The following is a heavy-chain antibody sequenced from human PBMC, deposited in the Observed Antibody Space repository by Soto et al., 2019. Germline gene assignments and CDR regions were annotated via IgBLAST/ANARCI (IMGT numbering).Heavy chain of an antibody. D-gene: IGHD6-13*01. CDR3: AGDNGGIAAAGLSNYGMDV. V-gene: IGHV1-2*04. CDR1: GYTFTGYY. CDR2: INPNSGGT. Sequence: ASVKVSCKASGYTFTGYYMHWVRQAPGQGLEWMGWINPNSGGTNYAQKFQGWVTMTRDTSISTAYMELSRLRSDDTAVYYCAGDNGGIAAAGLSNYGMDVWGQGTTVTVSS. J-gene: IGHJ6*02.